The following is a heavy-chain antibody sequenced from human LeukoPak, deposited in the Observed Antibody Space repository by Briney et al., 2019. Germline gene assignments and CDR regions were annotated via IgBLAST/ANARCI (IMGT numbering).Heavy chain of an antibody. J-gene: IGHJ4*02. CDR3: ARLSYRRFDY. V-gene: IGHV4-39*01. Sequence: SETLSLTCTVSGASISSGDLHWAWIRQPPGKGLEWIGSLSNSGNTYYNASLKTRVTISVDTSKNQFSLSLSSVTAADTAVYYCARLSYRRFDYWGQGNLVTVSS. CDR1: GASISSGDLH. D-gene: IGHD4-11*01. CDR2: LSNSGNT.